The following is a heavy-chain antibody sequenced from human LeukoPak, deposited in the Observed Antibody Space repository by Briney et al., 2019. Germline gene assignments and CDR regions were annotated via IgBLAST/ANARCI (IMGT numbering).Heavy chain of an antibody. CDR3: ARGAGVAALSTLDY. V-gene: IGHV1-8*01. CDR2: MNPNSGNT. CDR1: GYTFTSYD. J-gene: IGHJ4*02. D-gene: IGHD6-13*01. Sequence: ASVKVSCKASGYTFTSYDINWVRQATGQGLEWMGWMNPNSGNTGYAQKFQGRVTMTRNTSISTAYMDLSSLRSEDTAVYYCARGAGVAALSTLDYWGQGTLVTVSS.